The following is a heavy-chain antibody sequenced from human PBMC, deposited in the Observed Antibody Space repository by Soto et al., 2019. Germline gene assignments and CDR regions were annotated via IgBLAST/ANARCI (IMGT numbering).Heavy chain of an antibody. Sequence: EVQLVESGGGLVQPGGSLRLSCAASGFSFSNYEMTWVRQAPGKGLEWVAYISSGGSTVHYADSVRGRFTVSRDNARNSLYLQMNTLRVEDTALYYCARDRAAGGYWGQGTLVTVSS. CDR1: GFSFSNYE. CDR2: ISSGGSTV. CDR3: ARDRAAGGY. J-gene: IGHJ4*02. V-gene: IGHV3-48*03. D-gene: IGHD6-13*01.